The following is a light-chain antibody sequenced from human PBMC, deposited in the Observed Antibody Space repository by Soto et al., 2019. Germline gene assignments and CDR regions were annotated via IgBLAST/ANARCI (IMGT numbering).Light chain of an antibody. Sequence: QSVLTQPASVSGSPGQSITISCTGTSSDVGGYNFVSWYQHHPGRAPQLMIYDVTDRPSGVSNRFSGSKSGNTASLTISGLQAEDEADYYCTSYTSRTTPYVFGTGTKVTVL. V-gene: IGLV2-14*03. J-gene: IGLJ1*01. CDR1: SSDVGGYNF. CDR2: DVT. CDR3: TSYTSRTTPYV.